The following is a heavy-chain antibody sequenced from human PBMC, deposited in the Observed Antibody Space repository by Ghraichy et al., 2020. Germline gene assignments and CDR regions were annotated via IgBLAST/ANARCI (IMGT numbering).Heavy chain of an antibody. Sequence: SETLSLTCTVSGASISSGEYYWSWIRQAPGKGLEWIGFIYFSGSTYYNPSLQSRVTLSVDTSKNQFSLKLTSVTAADTAVYYCARDSHGDYPDYWGQGSTVTVSS. J-gene: IGHJ4*03. CDR2: IYFSGST. V-gene: IGHV4-30-4*01. CDR3: ARDSHGDYPDY. CDR1: GASISSGEYY. D-gene: IGHD4-17*01.